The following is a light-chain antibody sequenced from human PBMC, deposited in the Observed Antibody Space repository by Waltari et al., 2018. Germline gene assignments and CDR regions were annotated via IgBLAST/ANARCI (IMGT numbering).Light chain of an antibody. Sequence: QSALTQPASVSGSPGQSVTIFYAGTSNDVGGYNSVSWHQEHPGQAPRVIIYDVSDRPSGVSDRFSGSKSGNTASLTISGLQAEDEADYYCSSQSSNDVVLFGGGTKLTVL. CDR3: SSQSSNDVVL. CDR1: SNDVGGYNS. CDR2: DVS. V-gene: IGLV2-14*01. J-gene: IGLJ2*01.